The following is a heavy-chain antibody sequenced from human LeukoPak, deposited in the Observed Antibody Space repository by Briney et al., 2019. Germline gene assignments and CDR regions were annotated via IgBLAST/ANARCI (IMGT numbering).Heavy chain of an antibody. J-gene: IGHJ5*02. D-gene: IGHD1-26*01. CDR3: ARVEYSGSYPSIEP. V-gene: IGHV1-46*01. CDR1: GYTFTSYY. Sequence: GESLKISCKASGYTFTSYYMHWVRQAPGQGLEWMGIINPSGGNTNYAQKLQGRVTMATDTSTSTAYMELRSLRSDDTAVYYCARVEYSGSYPSIEPWGQGTLVTVSS. CDR2: INPSGGNT.